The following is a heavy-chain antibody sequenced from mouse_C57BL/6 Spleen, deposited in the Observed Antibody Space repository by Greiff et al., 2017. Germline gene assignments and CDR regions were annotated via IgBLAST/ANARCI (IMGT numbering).Heavy chain of an antibody. J-gene: IGHJ1*03. Sequence: VQLQQSGPELVKPGASVKISCKASGYAFSSSWMNWVKQRPGKGLEWIGRIYPGDGDTNYNGKFKGKATLTADKSSSTAYMQLSSLTSEDSAIYFCARADLVLRYPYWYFDVWGTGTTVTVSS. D-gene: IGHD1-1*01. V-gene: IGHV1-82*01. CDR2: IYPGDGDT. CDR1: GYAFSSSW. CDR3: ARADLVLRYPYWYFDV.